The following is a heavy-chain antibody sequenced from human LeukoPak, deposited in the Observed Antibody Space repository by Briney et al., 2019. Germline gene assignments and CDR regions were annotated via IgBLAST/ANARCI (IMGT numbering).Heavy chain of an antibody. CDR3: ASGTWFGELFY. CDR2: INSEGSST. D-gene: IGHD3-10*01. V-gene: IGHV3-74*01. CDR1: GFTFSSYW. Sequence: GGSLRLSCAASGFTFSSYWMHWVRQAPGKGLVWVSRINSEGSSTSYADSVNGRFTIYRDNAKNTLYLQMNSLRAEDTAVYYCASGTWFGELFYWGQGTLVTVSS. J-gene: IGHJ4*02.